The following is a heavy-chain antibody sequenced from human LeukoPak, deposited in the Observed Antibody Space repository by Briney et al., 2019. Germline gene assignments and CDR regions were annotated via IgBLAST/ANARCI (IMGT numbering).Heavy chain of an antibody. V-gene: IGHV3-66*01. CDR2: IYSDGST. CDR1: GFTVSNNY. CDR3: ARARGYSYGFGS. D-gene: IGHD5-18*01. Sequence: PGGSLRLSCAASGFTVSNNYMTWVRQAAGKGLEWVSVIYSDGSTYYAASVKGRFTISRDISKSTLYLQMNNLRGEDTALYYCARARGYSYGFGSWGQGTLVTVSS. J-gene: IGHJ4*02.